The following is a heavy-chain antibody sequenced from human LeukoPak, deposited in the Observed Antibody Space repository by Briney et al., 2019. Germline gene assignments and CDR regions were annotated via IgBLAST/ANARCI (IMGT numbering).Heavy chain of an antibody. Sequence: ASVKVSCKASGYTFTSYGISWVRQAPGQGLEWMGWISAYNGNTNYAQKLQGRVTMTTDTSTSTAYMELRSLRSDDTAVYYCARDRDCSSTSCFHYYYYYMDVWGKGTTVTVSS. CDR3: ARDRDCSSTSCFHYYYYYMDV. CDR2: ISAYNGNT. J-gene: IGHJ6*03. D-gene: IGHD2-2*01. CDR1: GYTFTSYG. V-gene: IGHV1-18*01.